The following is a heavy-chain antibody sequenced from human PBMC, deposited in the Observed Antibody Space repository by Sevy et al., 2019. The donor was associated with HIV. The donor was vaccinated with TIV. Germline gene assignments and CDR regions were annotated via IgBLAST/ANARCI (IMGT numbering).Heavy chain of an antibody. CDR2: ITNSGSSI. D-gene: IGHD4-17*01. CDR1: GFTFSSYE. CDR3: ARDLPPSATTVTHFDY. J-gene: IGHJ4*02. V-gene: IGHV3-48*03. Sequence: GGSLRLSCTASGFTFSSYEMNWVRQAPGKGLEWVSYITNSGSSIYYSDSVTGRFTDSRDNAKNSLYLQMKSLRAEDTAVYYCARDLPPSATTVTHFDYWGRGTLVTVSS.